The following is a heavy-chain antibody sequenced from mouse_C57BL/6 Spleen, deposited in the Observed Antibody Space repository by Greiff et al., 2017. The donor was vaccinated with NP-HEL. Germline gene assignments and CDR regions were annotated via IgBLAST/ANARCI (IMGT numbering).Heavy chain of an antibody. D-gene: IGHD3-3*01. V-gene: IGHV1-4*01. CDR3: AKEGDGYYDV. CDR1: GYTFTSYT. J-gene: IGHJ1*03. CDR2: INPSSGYT. Sequence: VQLQQSGAELARPGASVKMSCKASGYTFTSYTMHWVKQRPGQGLEWIGYINPSSGYTKYNQKFKDKATLTADKSSSTAYMQLSSLTSEDSAVYYCAKEGDGYYDVWGTGTTVTVSS.